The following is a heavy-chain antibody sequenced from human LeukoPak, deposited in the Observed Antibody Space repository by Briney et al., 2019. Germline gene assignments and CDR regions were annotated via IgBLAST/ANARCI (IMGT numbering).Heavy chain of an antibody. D-gene: IGHD5-24*01. J-gene: IGHJ4*02. CDR2: IFWSGTT. CDR1: GGSISNYY. Sequence: SETLSLTCTVSGGSISNYYWTWLRQPPGKGLEWIGHIFWSGTTIHNPSLTSRLTISIDTSRSQFSLKLNSVTAADTAIYYRARAFQYNYGRGPFDYWGQGSLVIVSP. CDR3: ARAFQYNYGRGPFDY. V-gene: IGHV4-59*01.